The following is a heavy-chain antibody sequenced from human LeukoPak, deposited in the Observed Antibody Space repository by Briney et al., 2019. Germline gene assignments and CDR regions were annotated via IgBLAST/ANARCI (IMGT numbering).Heavy chain of an antibody. V-gene: IGHV3-49*04. CDR3: TRSAFDY. D-gene: IGHD2-2*01. J-gene: IGHJ4*02. CDR1: GFTFDDYG. Sequence: PGGSLRLSCAASGFTFDDYGMSWVRQAPGKGLEWVGFIRSNAYGGTTDYAASVKGRFTISRDDSKSIAYLQMNSLKTEDTAVYYCTRSAFDYWGQGTLVTVSS. CDR2: IRSNAYGGTT.